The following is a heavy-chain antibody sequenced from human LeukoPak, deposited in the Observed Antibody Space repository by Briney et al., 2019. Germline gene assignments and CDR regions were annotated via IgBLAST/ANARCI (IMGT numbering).Heavy chain of an antibody. D-gene: IGHD3/OR15-3a*01. CDR3: AREIDFPGGLRIDF. CDR2: IYVSGST. Sequence: PSETLSLTCSISGVSMSSYYWNWIRKPPGKGLEWIGRIYVSGSTSYNPSLKSRVTMSIDTSKNQFSLNLNSVTAADTAVYYCAREIDFPGGLRIDFWGQGILVTVSS. V-gene: IGHV4-4*07. CDR1: GVSMSSYY. J-gene: IGHJ4*02.